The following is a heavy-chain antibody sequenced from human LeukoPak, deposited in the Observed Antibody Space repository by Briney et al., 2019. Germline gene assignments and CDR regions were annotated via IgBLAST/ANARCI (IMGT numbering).Heavy chain of an antibody. J-gene: IGHJ5*02. V-gene: IGHV3-23*01. CDR1: GFTFSSYA. Sequence: GGSLRLSCAASGFTFSSYAMSWVRQAPGKGLEWVSAISGSGGSTYYADSVKGRFTISKDNSKNTLYLQMNSLRAEDTAVYYCAKGGGQWPYNWFDPWGQGTLVTVSS. CDR2: ISGSGGST. CDR3: AKGGGQWPYNWFDP. D-gene: IGHD6-19*01.